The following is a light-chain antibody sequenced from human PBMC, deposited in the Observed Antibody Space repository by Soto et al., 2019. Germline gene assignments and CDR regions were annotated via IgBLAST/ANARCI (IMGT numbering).Light chain of an antibody. CDR1: QSVSSY. CDR3: QQRGNWPPFT. Sequence: EIVLTQSPATLSLSPGERATLSCRASQSVSSYLAWYQQKPGQAPRLLIYDASNRATGIPARFSGSGSGTDFTLTISSPEPEDFAVYYCQQRGNWPPFTFGPGTKVDIK. J-gene: IGKJ3*01. CDR2: DAS. V-gene: IGKV3-11*01.